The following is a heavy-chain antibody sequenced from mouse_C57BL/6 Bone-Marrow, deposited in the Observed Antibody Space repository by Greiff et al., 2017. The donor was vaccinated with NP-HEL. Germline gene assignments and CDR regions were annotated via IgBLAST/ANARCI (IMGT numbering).Heavy chain of an antibody. CDR1: GYTFTSYW. D-gene: IGHD2-4*01. J-gene: IGHJ4*01. Sequence: QVQLQQPGAELVKPGASVKVSCKASGYTFTSYWMHWVKQRPGQGLEWIGRIHPSDSDTNYNQKFKGKATLTVDKSSSTAYMQLSSLTSEDSAVYYCAIWDYDYHHYYAMDDWGQGTSVTVSS. CDR2: IHPSDSDT. V-gene: IGHV1-74*01. CDR3: AIWDYDYHHYYAMDD.